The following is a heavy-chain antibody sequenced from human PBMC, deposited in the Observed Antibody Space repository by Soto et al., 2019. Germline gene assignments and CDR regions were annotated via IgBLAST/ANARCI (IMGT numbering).Heavy chain of an antibody. CDR1: GFTFSSYA. CDR3: AKSRALRYFDCFPPPLYYPYGMDV. CDR2: ISGSGGST. D-gene: IGHD3-9*01. V-gene: IGHV3-23*01. Sequence: HPGGSLRLSCAASGFTFSSYAMSWVRQAPGKXLEWVSAISGSGGSTYYADSVKGRFTISRDNSKNTLYLQMNSLRAEDTAVYYFAKSRALRYFDCFPPPLYYPYGMDVWGQGTTVTVSS. J-gene: IGHJ6*02.